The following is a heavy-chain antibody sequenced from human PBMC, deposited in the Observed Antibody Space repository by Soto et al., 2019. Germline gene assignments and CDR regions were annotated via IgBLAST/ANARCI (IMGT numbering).Heavy chain of an antibody. V-gene: IGHV4-34*01. D-gene: IGHD3-22*01. Sequence: XETLSLTCAVDGGSFSGYYWSWIRQPPGKGLEWIGEINHSGSTNYNPSLKSRVTISVDTSKNQFSLKLSSVTAADTAVYYCARGGYGYYDSSGYYRHYFDYWGQGTLVTVSS. CDR2: INHSGST. CDR1: GGSFSGYY. J-gene: IGHJ4*02. CDR3: ARGGYGYYDSSGYYRHYFDY.